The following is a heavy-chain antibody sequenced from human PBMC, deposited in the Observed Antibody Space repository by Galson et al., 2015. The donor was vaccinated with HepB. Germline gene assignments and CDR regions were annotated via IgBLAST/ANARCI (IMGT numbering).Heavy chain of an antibody. D-gene: IGHD2-2*01. Sequence: LSLTCTVSGYSISSGYYWGWIRQPPGKGLEWIGSIYHSGSTYYNPSLKSRVTISVDTSKNQFSLKPSSVTAADTAVYYCARNRLVVVPAAISGDAFDIWGQGTMVTVSS. J-gene: IGHJ3*02. CDR3: ARNRLVVVPAAISGDAFDI. V-gene: IGHV4-38-2*02. CDR2: IYHSGST. CDR1: GYSISSGYY.